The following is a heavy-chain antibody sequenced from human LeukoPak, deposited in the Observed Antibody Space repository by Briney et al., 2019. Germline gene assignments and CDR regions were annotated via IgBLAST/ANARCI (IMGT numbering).Heavy chain of an antibody. CDR2: ISGNGNTT. J-gene: IGHJ3*02. Sequence: GGSLRLSCAASGFAFSDYGMSWVRQTPGKGLEWVSVISGNGNTTYYADSVKGRFTLARDNSKNTVFLEMTSLRAEDTAVYYCAKGSPGIAAAGAFDIWGQGTMVTVSS. D-gene: IGHD6-13*01. V-gene: IGHV3-23*01. CDR3: AKGSPGIAAAGAFDI. CDR1: GFAFSDYG.